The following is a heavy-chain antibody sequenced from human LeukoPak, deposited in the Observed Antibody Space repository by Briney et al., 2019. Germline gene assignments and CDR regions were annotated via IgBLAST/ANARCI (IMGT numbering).Heavy chain of an antibody. CDR2: IFYSGST. J-gene: IGHJ1*01. CDR1: GGSISGYY. CDR3: ARARYCSGGSCYSKYFQH. D-gene: IGHD2-15*01. Sequence: PSETLSLTCTVSGGSISGYYWSWIRQPPGKGLEWIGYIFYSGSTNYNPSLKSRVTISVDTSKNQFSLKLSSVTAAATAVYYCARARYCSGGSCYSKYFQHWGQGTLVTVSS. V-gene: IGHV4-59*12.